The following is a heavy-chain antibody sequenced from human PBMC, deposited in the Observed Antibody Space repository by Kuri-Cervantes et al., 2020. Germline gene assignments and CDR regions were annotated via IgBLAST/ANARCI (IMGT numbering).Heavy chain of an antibody. D-gene: IGHD3-16*01. Sequence: GSLRLSCTVSGASISTYYWSWIRQPPGKGLEWIGYIYYSGSTNYNPSLKSRVTISVDTSKNQFSLKLSSVTAADTAVYYCARDRSGEFDYFDYWGQGTLVTVSS. CDR1: GASISTYY. J-gene: IGHJ4*02. V-gene: IGHV4-59*01. CDR2: IYYSGST. CDR3: ARDRSGEFDYFDY.